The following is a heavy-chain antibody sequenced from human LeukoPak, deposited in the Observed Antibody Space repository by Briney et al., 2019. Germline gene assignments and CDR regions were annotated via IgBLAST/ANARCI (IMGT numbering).Heavy chain of an antibody. CDR1: GFTVSSNY. J-gene: IGHJ4*02. V-gene: IGHV3-66*01. Sequence: QPGGSLRLSCAASGFTVSSNYMSWVRQAPGKGLAWVSVLYSGGNTYYADSVKGRFTISRDNSKNMLFLQMNSLRAEDTAVYYCARVGRGDTYGYVDYWGQGTLVTVSS. CDR2: LYSGGNT. D-gene: IGHD5-18*01. CDR3: ARVGRGDTYGYVDY.